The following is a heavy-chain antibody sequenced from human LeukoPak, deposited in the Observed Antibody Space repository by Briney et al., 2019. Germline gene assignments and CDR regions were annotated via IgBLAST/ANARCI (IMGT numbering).Heavy chain of an antibody. J-gene: IGHJ5*02. V-gene: IGHV3-7*03. CDR2: IKQDRSVE. CDR3: AKDMSSGWYKEDFNWFDP. Sequence: SGGSLRLSCAASGFIFSSYWMSWVRQAPGKGLGWVANIKQDRSVEYYVDSMKGRFTISRDNAKNSLYLQMNSLRAEDTAVYYCAKDMSSGWYKEDFNWFDPWGQGTLVTVSS. CDR1: GFIFSSYW. D-gene: IGHD6-19*01.